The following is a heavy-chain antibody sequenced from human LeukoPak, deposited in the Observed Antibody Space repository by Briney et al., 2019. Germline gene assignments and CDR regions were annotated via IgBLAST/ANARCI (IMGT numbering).Heavy chain of an antibody. CDR1: GDSISNNNW. CDR2: IYHSGTT. CDR3: AREISLVKVAGTSYCFDC. V-gene: IGHV4-4*02. D-gene: IGHD6-19*01. Sequence: SETLSLTCTVSGDSISNNNWWSWVRQPPGKGLEWIGEIYHSGTTNYSPSLKSRVTMSVDTSKNQFSLQLNSVTAADTAVYYCAREISLVKVAGTSYCFDCWGQGTLVTVSS. J-gene: IGHJ4*02.